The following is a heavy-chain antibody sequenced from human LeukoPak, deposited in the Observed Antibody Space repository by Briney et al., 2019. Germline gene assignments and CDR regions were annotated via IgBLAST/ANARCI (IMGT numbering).Heavy chain of an antibody. CDR2: IWLDGSEE. J-gene: IGHJ4*02. CDR3: ARASGSYDY. Sequence: PGGSLRLSCAASGFTFSSYGMHWVRQAPGKGLEWVAVIWLDGSEEYYADSVKGRFTISRDNSRNTLYLQMNNLRAEDTAVYYCARASGSYDYWGQGTLVTVSS. V-gene: IGHV3-33*01. D-gene: IGHD1-26*01. CDR1: GFTFSSYG.